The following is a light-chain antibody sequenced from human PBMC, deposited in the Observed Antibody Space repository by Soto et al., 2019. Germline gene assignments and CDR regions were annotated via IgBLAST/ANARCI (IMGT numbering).Light chain of an antibody. V-gene: IGKV1-33*01. Sequence: DIQMTQSPSSLSASVGDRVTITCQASQDISNYLNWYQQKPGKAPKLLIYDASNLETGVPSRFSGSVSVTDFTFTISSMQPEDIATYYCQQYDNLTLTFGGGTKVEIK. CDR2: DAS. CDR1: QDISNY. CDR3: QQYDNLTLT. J-gene: IGKJ4*01.